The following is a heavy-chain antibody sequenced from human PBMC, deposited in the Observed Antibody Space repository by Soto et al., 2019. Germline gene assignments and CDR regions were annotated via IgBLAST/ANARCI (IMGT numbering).Heavy chain of an antibody. CDR2: INPSGGST. CDR3: TRVGSGSYYLGDAFDI. V-gene: IGHV1-46*01. CDR1: GYTFTSYY. J-gene: IGHJ3*02. Sequence: ASVKVSCKASGYTFTSYYMHWVRQAPGQGLEWMGIINPSGGSTSYAQKFQGRVTMTRDTSTSTVYMELSSLRSEDTAVYYCTRVGSGSYYLGDAFDIWGQGTMVTASS. D-gene: IGHD1-26*01.